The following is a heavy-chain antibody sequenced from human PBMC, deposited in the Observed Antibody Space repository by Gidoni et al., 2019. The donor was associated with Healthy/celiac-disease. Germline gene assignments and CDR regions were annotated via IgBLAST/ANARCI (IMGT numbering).Heavy chain of an antibody. V-gene: IGHV4-31*03. D-gene: IGHD2-21*01. CDR1: GGSISIGGYY. Sequence: QVQLQESGPGLVKPSQTLSLTCTVSGGSISIGGYYWSWFRQHPGKGLEWIGYIYYSGSTYYNPSLKSRVTISVDTSKNQFSLKLSSVTAADTAVYYCARGSPHCGGDCIPMLFNSYPYFDYWGQGTLVTVSS. CDR2: IYYSGST. J-gene: IGHJ4*02. CDR3: ARGSPHCGGDCIPMLFNSYPYFDY.